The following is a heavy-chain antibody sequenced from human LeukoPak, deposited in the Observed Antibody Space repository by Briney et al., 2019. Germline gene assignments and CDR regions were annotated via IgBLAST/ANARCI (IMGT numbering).Heavy chain of an antibody. CDR2: ISTSGRTI. Sequence: GGSLRLSCAASRFTFTNYEMNWVRQAPGKGLEWISYISTSGRTIYYADSVKGRFTISRDNAKNSLYLQMNSLRAEDTAVYYCAREDAVDAFDIWSQGTMVTVSS. CDR1: RFTFTNYE. J-gene: IGHJ3*02. CDR3: AREDAVDAFDI. V-gene: IGHV3-48*03. D-gene: IGHD5-24*01.